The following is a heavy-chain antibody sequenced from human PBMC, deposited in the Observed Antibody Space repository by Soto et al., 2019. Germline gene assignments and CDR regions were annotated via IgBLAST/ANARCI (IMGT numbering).Heavy chain of an antibody. J-gene: IGHJ4*02. CDR2: IKQDGSEK. CDR3: ARGNSYGPSNYFDY. CDR1: GFTFSSYW. D-gene: IGHD4-17*01. Sequence: GGSLSLSCAASGFTFSSYWMSWVRQAPGKGLEWVANIKQDGSEKYYVDSVKGRFTISRDNAKNSLYLQMNSLRAEDAAVYYCARGNSYGPSNYFDYWGQGTLFTVYS. V-gene: IGHV3-7*03.